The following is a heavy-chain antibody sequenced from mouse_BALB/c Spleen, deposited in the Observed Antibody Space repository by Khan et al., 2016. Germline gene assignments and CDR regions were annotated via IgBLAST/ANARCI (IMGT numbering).Heavy chain of an antibody. V-gene: IGHV9-3-1*01. CDR2: INTYSGES. CDR3: ARYRYYYGSSRYFDV. D-gene: IGHD1-1*01. J-gene: IGHJ1*01. CDR1: GYTFTNYG. Sequence: QCQLVQSGPELKRPGKTVKISCKASGYTFTNYGINWVKQAPGKGLKWMGWINTYSGESTYADDFKGRFAFSLETSANTAYLQINNLKNEDTSTYFCARYRYYYGSSRYFDVWGAGTTVTVSS.